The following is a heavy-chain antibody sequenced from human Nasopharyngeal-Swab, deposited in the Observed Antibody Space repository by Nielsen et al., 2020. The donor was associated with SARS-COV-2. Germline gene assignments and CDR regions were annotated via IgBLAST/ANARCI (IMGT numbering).Heavy chain of an antibody. V-gene: IGHV3-49*02. D-gene: IGHD2-2*01. CDR3: TREGYCSSTSCYVYYYYGMDV. CDR2: IRSKAYGGTT. Sequence: WIRQPPGKGLEWVGFIRSKAYGGTTEYAASVKGRFTISRDDSKSIAYLQMNSLKTEDTAVYYCTREGYCSSTSCYVYYYYGMDVWDQGTTDTVSS. J-gene: IGHJ6*02.